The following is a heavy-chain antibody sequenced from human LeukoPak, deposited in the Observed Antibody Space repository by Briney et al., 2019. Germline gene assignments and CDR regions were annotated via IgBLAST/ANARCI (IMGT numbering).Heavy chain of an antibody. CDR3: ARRIMAWFGELFPSYDAFDI. CDR2: MNPNSGNT. D-gene: IGHD3-10*01. J-gene: IGHJ3*02. Sequence: ASVKVSCKASGYTFTSYDINWVRQATGQGLEWMGWMNPNSGNTGYAQKFQGRVTITRNTSISTAYMELSSLRSEDTAVYYCARRIMAWFGELFPSYDAFDIWGQGTMVTVSS. CDR1: GYTFTSYD. V-gene: IGHV1-8*03.